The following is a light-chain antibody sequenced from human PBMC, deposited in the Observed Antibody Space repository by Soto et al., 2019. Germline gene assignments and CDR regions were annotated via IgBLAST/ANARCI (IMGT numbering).Light chain of an antibody. CDR1: CSNIGGNT. J-gene: IGLJ1*01. CDR2: GND. Sequence: QSVLTQPPSASGTPGQRVTISCSGSCSNIGGNTVNWYQQLPGTAPKLLIYGNDQRPSGVPDRISGSKSGTSASLAISGLQSEDEADYYCAAWDDSLNAFVFGTRTKLTVL. CDR3: AAWDDSLNAFV. V-gene: IGLV1-44*01.